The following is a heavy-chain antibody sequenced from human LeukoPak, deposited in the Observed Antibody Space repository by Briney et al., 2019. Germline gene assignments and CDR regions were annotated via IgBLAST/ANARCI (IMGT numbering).Heavy chain of an antibody. CDR3: ARVLAYSSGWAYAFDI. CDR1: GGSISSYY. D-gene: IGHD6-19*01. V-gene: IGHV4-4*07. J-gene: IGHJ3*02. CDR2: IYTSGST. Sequence: PSETLSLTCTVSGGSISSYYWSWIRQPAGKGLEWIGRIYTSGSTNYNPSLKSRVTMSVDTSKNQFSLKLSSVTAADTAVYYCARVLAYSSGWAYAFDIWGQGTMVTVPS.